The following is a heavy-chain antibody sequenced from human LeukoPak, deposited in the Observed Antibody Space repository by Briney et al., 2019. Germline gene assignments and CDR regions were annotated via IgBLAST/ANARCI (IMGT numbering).Heavy chain of an antibody. V-gene: IGHV3-33*01. D-gene: IGHD3-10*01. CDR2: IWYDGSNK. CDR3: VRGPYGSGSYR. J-gene: IGHJ4*02. CDR1: GFTFSSYG. Sequence: GGSLRLSCAASGFTFSSYGMHWVRQAPGKGLEWVASIWYDGSNKYYADAVKGRFTISRDNSKNTLSLQMNSLRAEDTAVYYCVRGPYGSGSYRWGQGTLVTVSA.